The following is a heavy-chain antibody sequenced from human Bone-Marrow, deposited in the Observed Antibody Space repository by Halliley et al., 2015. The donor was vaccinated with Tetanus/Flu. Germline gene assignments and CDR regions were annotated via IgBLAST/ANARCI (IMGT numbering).Heavy chain of an antibody. Sequence: GCIFYSGGANYNPPLRSRVTISADPSKNQFSLKLSSVTAADTAVYYCARGNTPLSRDWFDPWGQGILVSVSS. CDR2: IFYSGGA. D-gene: IGHD2-2*02. V-gene: IGHV4-59*09. J-gene: IGHJ5*02. CDR3: ARGNTPLSRDWFDP.